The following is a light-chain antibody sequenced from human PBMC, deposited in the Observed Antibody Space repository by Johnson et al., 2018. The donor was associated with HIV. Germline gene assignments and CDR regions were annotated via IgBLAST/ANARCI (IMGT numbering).Light chain of an antibody. Sequence: QAVLTQPPSVSAAPGQKVTISCSGSSSNIGNNYVSWYQQLPGTAPKLLIYENNKRPSGIPDRFSGSKSGTSATLGITGLQTGDEADYDCGTWESNLSGGLYGFGSGTRVTVL. CDR1: SSNIGNNY. CDR2: ENN. J-gene: IGLJ1*01. CDR3: GTWESNLSGGLYG. V-gene: IGLV1-51*02.